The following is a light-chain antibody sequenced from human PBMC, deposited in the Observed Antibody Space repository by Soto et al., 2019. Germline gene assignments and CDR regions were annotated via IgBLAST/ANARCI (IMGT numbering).Light chain of an antibody. CDR3: QRYNNCQLT. CDR1: QSSGDT. J-gene: IGKJ4*01. CDR2: DTS. Sequence: EVGLTQSPATLSVSPGEAVTLSCRASQSSGDTLAWYQHKPGQTPRLLLYDTSARATGVPARFSGSRSGPEVTLTISSLQSEDFAIYYCQRYNNCQLTFCGGTKVESK. V-gene: IGKV3-15*01.